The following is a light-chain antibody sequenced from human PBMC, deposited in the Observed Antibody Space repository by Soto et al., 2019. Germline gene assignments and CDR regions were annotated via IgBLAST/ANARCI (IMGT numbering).Light chain of an antibody. Sequence: DIVMTQSPGTPSLSPGERVTLSCMASQSVGNNLAWHQQKPGQAPRLLIYGASTRATGFPARFSGSGSGTEFTLTISSLQSEDFAVYYCQQYNGWPITFGQGTRLEIK. J-gene: IGKJ5*01. CDR1: QSVGNN. CDR2: GAS. V-gene: IGKV3-15*01. CDR3: QQYNGWPIT.